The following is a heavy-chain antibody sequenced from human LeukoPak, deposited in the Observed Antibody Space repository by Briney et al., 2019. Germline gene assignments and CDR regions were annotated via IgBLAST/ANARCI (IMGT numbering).Heavy chain of an antibody. D-gene: IGHD1-1*01. J-gene: IGHJ4*02. Sequence: GGSLRLSCAASGFTFSSYSLNWVRQAPGKGLEWVSSISSSSSDIYYAVSVKGRFTISRDNAKNSLYLQMNSLRAEDTAVYYCARDSRTTGTTSGSFDYWGQGTLVTVSS. V-gene: IGHV3-21*01. CDR3: ARDSRTTGTTSGSFDY. CDR2: ISSSSSDI. CDR1: GFTFSSYS.